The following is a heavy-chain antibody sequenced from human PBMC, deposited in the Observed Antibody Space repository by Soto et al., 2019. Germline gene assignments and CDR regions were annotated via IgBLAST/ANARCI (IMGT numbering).Heavy chain of an antibody. CDR2: MQPSTGRT. J-gene: IGHJ4*02. CDR1: GCSFTSLD. CDR3: ARGVSAGVDY. D-gene: IGHD1-26*01. V-gene: IGHV1-8*01. Sequence: ASVKVSCKASGCSFTSLDINWVRQTAGQGLEWMGWMQPSTGRTGYAQKFQGRVTMTRDTSINTAYMELTTLTSDDTAFYYCARGVSAGVDYWGQGXLVTSPQ.